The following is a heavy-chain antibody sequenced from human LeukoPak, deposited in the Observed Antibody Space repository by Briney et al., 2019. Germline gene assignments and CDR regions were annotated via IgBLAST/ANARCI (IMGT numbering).Heavy chain of an antibody. Sequence: SETLSLTCAVYGGSFSGYYWSWIRQPPGKGLEWIGEINHSGSTNYNPSLKSRVTISVDTSKNQFSLKLSSVTAADTAVYYCARAPMIVVAYDYWGQGTLVTVSS. CDR1: GGSFSGYY. J-gene: IGHJ4*02. D-gene: IGHD3-22*01. CDR3: ARAPMIVVAYDY. V-gene: IGHV4-34*01. CDR2: INHSGST.